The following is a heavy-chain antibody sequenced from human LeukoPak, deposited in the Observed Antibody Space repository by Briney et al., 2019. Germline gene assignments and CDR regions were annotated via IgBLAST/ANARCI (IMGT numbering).Heavy chain of an antibody. J-gene: IGHJ4*02. CDR2: IRNKANSYTT. V-gene: IGHV3-72*01. D-gene: IGHD1-1*01. CDR3: ARSSPNWPFDY. CDR1: GFTFSDHY. Sequence: GGSLRLSCAASGFTFSDHYMDWVRQAPGKGLEWVVRIRNKANSYTTEYAASVKGRFTISRDDSKNSLYLQMNNLKTEDTAVYYCARSSPNWPFDYWGQGTLVTVSS.